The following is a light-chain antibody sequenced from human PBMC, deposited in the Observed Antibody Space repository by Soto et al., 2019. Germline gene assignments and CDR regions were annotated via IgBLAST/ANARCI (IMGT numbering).Light chain of an antibody. V-gene: IGKV3-20*01. Sequence: EIVLPQSPGTLSLSPGERATLSCRASQSVSSSYLAWYQQKPGQAPRLLIYNAFNRATGIPDRFSGSGSGTDFTLTISRLEPEDFAVYYCQQYGSSPGTFGGGTKVDI. J-gene: IGKJ4*01. CDR3: QQYGSSPGT. CDR2: NAF. CDR1: QSVSSSY.